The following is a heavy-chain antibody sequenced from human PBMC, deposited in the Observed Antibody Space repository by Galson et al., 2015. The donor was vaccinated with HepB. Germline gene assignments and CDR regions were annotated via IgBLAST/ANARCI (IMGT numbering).Heavy chain of an antibody. J-gene: IGHJ4*02. CDR2: ISNSGGST. D-gene: IGHD3-10*01. CDR1: GFTFTTYA. CDR3: ATSASYNDY. Sequence: SLRLSCAASGFTFTTYAMSWVRQAPGKGLEWVSSISNSGGSTYYADSVKGRFTISRDNSKNTLYLQMNSLRAEDTAIYYCATSASYNDYWGQGTLVTVSS. V-gene: IGHV3-23*01.